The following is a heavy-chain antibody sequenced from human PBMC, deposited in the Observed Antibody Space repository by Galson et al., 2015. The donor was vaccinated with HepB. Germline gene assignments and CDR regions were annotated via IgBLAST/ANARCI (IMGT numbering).Heavy chain of an antibody. J-gene: IGHJ4*02. CDR3: ARDPRDGYSHFDY. D-gene: IGHD5-24*01. Sequence: SLRLSCAFSGFPFSNNWIHWVRQAPGKGLEWLSRFKSDGSIKDYADSVKGRFTISRDNTKNTVYLQMNSLRAEDTAVYHCARDPRDGYSHFDYWGQGTLVTVSS. CDR2: FKSDGSIK. V-gene: IGHV3-74*01. CDR1: GFPFSNNW.